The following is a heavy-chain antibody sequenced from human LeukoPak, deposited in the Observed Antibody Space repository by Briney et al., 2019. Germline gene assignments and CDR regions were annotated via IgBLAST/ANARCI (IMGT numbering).Heavy chain of an antibody. CDR3: ARGARGYQRLSAELFDH. CDR2: ISYDGSNK. D-gene: IGHD6-25*01. CDR1: GFTFSSYA. J-gene: IGHJ4*02. Sequence: GGSLRLSCAASGFTFSSYAMHWVRQAPGKGLEWVAVISYDGSNKYYTDSVKGRFTISRDNSKNTLYLQMNSLRGDDMAVYYCARGARGYQRLSAELFDHWGQGTLVTVSS. V-gene: IGHV3-30*04.